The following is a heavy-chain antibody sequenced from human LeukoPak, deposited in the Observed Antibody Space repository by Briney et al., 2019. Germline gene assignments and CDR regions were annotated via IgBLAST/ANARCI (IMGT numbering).Heavy chain of an antibody. V-gene: IGHV1-2*02. CDR1: GYTFTGYY. CDR3: ARASSGWYGGLADWFDP. D-gene: IGHD6-19*01. Sequence: ASVKVSCKASGYTFTGYYMHWVRQAPGQGLEWMGWINPNSGGTNYAQKFQGRVTMTRDTSISTAYMELSRLRSDDTAVYYCARASSGWYGGLADWFDPWGQGTLVTVSS. J-gene: IGHJ5*02. CDR2: INPNSGGT.